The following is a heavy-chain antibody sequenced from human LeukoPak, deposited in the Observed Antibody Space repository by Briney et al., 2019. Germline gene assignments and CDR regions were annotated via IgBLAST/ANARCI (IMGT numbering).Heavy chain of an antibody. D-gene: IGHD2-21*02. J-gene: IGHJ3*02. Sequence: GGSLRLSCVASGCTVSSEYISWVRQAPGKGLEWVSVIYSGGSTYYADSVKGRFTISRDNSKNTLYLQLNSLRAEDTAVYFCARSSDGDSDAFDIWGQGTMVTVSS. CDR3: ARSSDGDSDAFDI. CDR2: IYSGGST. CDR1: GCTVSSEY. V-gene: IGHV3-66*01.